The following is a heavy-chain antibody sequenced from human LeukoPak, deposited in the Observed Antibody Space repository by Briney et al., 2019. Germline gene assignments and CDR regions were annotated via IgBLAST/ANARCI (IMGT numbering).Heavy chain of an antibody. V-gene: IGHV4-4*02. CDR3: ARDPTYSGYDPLFDY. Sequence: SETLSLTCAVSGGSISSSNWWSWVRQPPGKGLEWIGEIYHSGSTNYNPSLKSRVTISVDKSKNQFSLKLSSVTAADTAVYYCARDPTYSGYDPLFDYWGQGTLVTVSS. CDR1: GGSISSSNW. D-gene: IGHD5-12*01. J-gene: IGHJ4*02. CDR2: IYHSGST.